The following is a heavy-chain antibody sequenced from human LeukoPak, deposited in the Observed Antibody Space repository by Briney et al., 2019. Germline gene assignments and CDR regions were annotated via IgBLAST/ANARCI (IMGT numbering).Heavy chain of an antibody. D-gene: IGHD3-22*01. J-gene: IGHJ4*02. Sequence: GGSLRLSCAASGFTFSTYGMHWVRQAPGKGLEWVAFIRSDGINKYYADSVKGRFTISRDNAKNSLYLLMNSLRAEDTALYYCASSRYDSSGYYGIIGYWGQGTLVTVSS. CDR3: ASSRYDSSGYYGIIGY. CDR2: IRSDGINK. V-gene: IGHV3-30*02. CDR1: GFTFSTYG.